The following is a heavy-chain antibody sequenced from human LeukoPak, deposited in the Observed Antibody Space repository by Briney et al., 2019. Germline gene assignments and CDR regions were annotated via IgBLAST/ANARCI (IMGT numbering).Heavy chain of an antibody. V-gene: IGHV3-21*01. D-gene: IGHD2-2*01. CDR2: ISSSSSYI. Sequence: GGSLRLSCAASGFTFSSYSMNLVRQAPGKGLEWVSSISSSSSYIYYADSVKGRFTISRDNAKNSLYLQMNSLRAEDTAVYFCARDSYCSSTTCYLGFAFDIWGQGTMVTVSS. CDR3: ARDSYCSSTTCYLGFAFDI. CDR1: GFTFSSYS. J-gene: IGHJ3*02.